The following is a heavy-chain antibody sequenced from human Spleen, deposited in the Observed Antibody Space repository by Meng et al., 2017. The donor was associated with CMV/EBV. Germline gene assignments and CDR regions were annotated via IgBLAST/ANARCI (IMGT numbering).Heavy chain of an antibody. V-gene: IGHV1-2*02. CDR1: GCTFTAYY. J-gene: IGHJ6*02. CDR2: INPNSGDT. Sequence: ASVKVSCKASGCTFTAYYIHWVRQAPGQGLEWMGWINPNSGDTSYAQRFQGSVTMTRDTSLTTAYLELRRLTSDDTAIYYCARERYLVPAASPDYYYYGMDVWGQGTTVTVSS. CDR3: ARERYLVPAASPDYYYYGMDV. D-gene: IGHD2-2*01.